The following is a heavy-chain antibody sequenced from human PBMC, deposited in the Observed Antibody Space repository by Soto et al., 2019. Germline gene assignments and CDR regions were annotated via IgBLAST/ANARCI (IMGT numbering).Heavy chain of an antibody. V-gene: IGHV1-69*04. Sequence: ASVKVSCKAPGGTFSTYAISWVRQAPGQGLKCMRRIIPILGIANYAQQFQGRVTITADESTSTAYMELSSLRTEDTAVYYCARHDCISSSCYYYYYYVMDVWGQGTTVTVSS. J-gene: IGHJ6*02. D-gene: IGHD2-2*01. CDR2: IIPILGIA. CDR1: GGTFSTYA. CDR3: ARHDCISSSCYYYYYYVMDV.